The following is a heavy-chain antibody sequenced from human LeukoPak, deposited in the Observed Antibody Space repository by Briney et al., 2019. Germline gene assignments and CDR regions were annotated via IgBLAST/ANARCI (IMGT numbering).Heavy chain of an antibody. D-gene: IGHD3-22*01. CDR1: GGSISSGDYY. Sequence: SGPTLVKPSQTLSLTCTVSGGSISSGDYYWSWIRQPPGKGLEWIGYIHHSGTTYYNPSLKSRVSISVDTSKNQFSLNLNSVTAADTAVYYCARKRYDDPYFFDYWGQGTLVTVSS. J-gene: IGHJ4*02. CDR3: ARKRYDDPYFFDY. CDR2: IHHSGTT. V-gene: IGHV4-30-4*01.